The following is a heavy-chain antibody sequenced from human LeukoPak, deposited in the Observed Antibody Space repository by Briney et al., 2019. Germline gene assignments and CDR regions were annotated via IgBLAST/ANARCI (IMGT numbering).Heavy chain of an antibody. CDR2: IYYSGST. Sequence: PSETLSLTCAVSGYSISSGFHWGWIRQPPGKGLEWIGSIYYSGSTYYNPALKSRVTISVDTSKNQFSLKLSSVTAADTAVYFCARRRNGYNVWGQGILVTVSS. V-gene: IGHV4-38-2*01. J-gene: IGHJ4*02. CDR1: GYSISSGFH. CDR3: ARRRNGYNV. D-gene: IGHD5-24*01.